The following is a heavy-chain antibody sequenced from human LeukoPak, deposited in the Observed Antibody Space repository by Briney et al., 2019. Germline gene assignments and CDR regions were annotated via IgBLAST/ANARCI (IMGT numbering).Heavy chain of an antibody. J-gene: IGHJ6*03. CDR3: ARIGKVGAIVLVAKYYYYMDV. CDR1: GFTFSSYS. D-gene: IGHD1-26*01. Sequence: GGSPRLSCAASGFTFSSYSMNWVRQAPGKGLEWVSSISSSSSYIYYADSVKGRFTISRDNAKNSLYLQMNSLRAEDTAVYYCARIGKVGAIVLVAKYYYYMDVWGKGTTVTVSS. CDR2: ISSSSSYI. V-gene: IGHV3-21*01.